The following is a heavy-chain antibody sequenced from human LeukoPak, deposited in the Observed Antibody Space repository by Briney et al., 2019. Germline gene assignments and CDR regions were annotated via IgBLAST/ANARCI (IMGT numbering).Heavy chain of an antibody. CDR2: IKSKTDGGTT. D-gene: IGHD6-19*01. V-gene: IGHV3-15*01. CDR3: ARQGMWHSSGWFKAFDI. J-gene: IGHJ3*02. Sequence: GGSLRLSCAASGFTFSNAWMSWVRQAPGKGLEWVGRIKSKTDGGTTDYAAPVKGRFTISRDDSKNTLYLQMNSLRAGDTALYYCARQGMWHSSGWFKAFDIWGQGTMDTVSS. CDR1: GFTFSNAW.